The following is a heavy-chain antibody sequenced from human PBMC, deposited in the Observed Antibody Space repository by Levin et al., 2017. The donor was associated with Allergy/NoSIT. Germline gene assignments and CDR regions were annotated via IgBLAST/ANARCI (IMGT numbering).Heavy chain of an antibody. D-gene: IGHD6-19*01. J-gene: IGHJ4*02. CDR1: GFTFSSYA. Sequence: GESLKISCAASGFTFSSYAMHWVRQAPGKGLEWVAVISYDGSNKYYADSVKGRFTISRDNSKNTLYLQMNSLRAEDTAVYYCACLGYSSGWYGGDYWGQGTLVTVSS. V-gene: IGHV3-30*04. CDR3: ACLGYSSGWYGGDY. CDR2: ISYDGSNK.